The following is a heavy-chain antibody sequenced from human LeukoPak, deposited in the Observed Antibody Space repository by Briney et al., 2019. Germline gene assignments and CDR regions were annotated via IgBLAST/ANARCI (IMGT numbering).Heavy chain of an antibody. D-gene: IGHD3-10*01. CDR2: ISGSGGST. CDR1: GFTFSSYA. J-gene: IGHJ4*02. V-gene: IGHV3-23*01. CDR3: AKVSGFGETHLDY. Sequence: GGSLRLSCAASGFTFSSYAMRWVRQAPGKGLEWVSAISGSGGSTYYADSVKGRFTISRDNSKNTLYLQMNSLRAEDTAVYYCAKVSGFGETHLDYWGQGTLVTVSS.